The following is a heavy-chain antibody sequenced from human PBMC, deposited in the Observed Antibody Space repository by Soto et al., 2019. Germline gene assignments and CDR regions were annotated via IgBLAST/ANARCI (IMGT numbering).Heavy chain of an antibody. CDR1: GFTFSDYY. Sequence: PGGSLRLSCAASGFTFSDYYMSWIRRAPGKGLEWVSYISSSGSTIYYADSVKGRFTISRDNAKNSLYLQMNSLRAEDTAVYYCASPFPLYCSSTSCPDPWGQGTLVTVSS. J-gene: IGHJ5*02. CDR2: ISSSGSTI. V-gene: IGHV3-11*01. CDR3: ASPFPLYCSSTSCPDP. D-gene: IGHD2-2*01.